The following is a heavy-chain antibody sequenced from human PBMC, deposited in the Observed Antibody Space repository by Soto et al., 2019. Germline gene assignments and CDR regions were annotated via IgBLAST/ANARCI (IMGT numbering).Heavy chain of an antibody. CDR3: ARHRCGGSSTICYVHWFGP. CDR1: GDSISSSSYY. V-gene: IGHV4-39*01. Sequence: PSETLSLTCTVSGDSISSSSYYWGWIRQPPGKGLEWIGSIYYSGSTYYNPSLKSRVTISVDTSKNQFSLKLSSVTAADTAMYYCARHRCGGSSTICYVHWFGPRGQRTLVTISS. D-gene: IGHD2-2*01. CDR2: IYYSGST. J-gene: IGHJ5*02.